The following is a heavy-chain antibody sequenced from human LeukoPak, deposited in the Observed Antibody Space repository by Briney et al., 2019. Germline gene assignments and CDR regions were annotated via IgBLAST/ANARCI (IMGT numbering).Heavy chain of an antibody. CDR3: ARCPYDSSGYYLDY. J-gene: IGHJ4*02. D-gene: IGHD3-22*01. V-gene: IGHV4-61*02. CDR1: GNSISSGDNY. Sequence: SETLSLTCTVPGNSISSGDNYWSWIRQPAGKGLEWIGRIYTSGSTNYNPSLKSRVTMSVDTSKNQFSLKLSSVTAADTAVYYCARCPYDSSGYYLDYWGQGTLVTVSS. CDR2: IYTSGST.